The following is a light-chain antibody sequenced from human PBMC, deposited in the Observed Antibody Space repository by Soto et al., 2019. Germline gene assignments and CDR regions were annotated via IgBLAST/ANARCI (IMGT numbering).Light chain of an antibody. CDR3: QQYGGSPRT. CDR2: AAS. CDR1: RSSSNY. V-gene: IGKV3-20*01. J-gene: IGKJ5*01. Sequence: LTQFAATLSFSPGERATLSCTASRSSSNYLAWYQHRPGQSPRLLIYAASSRATGVPDRFSGGGSATEFTLTVSRLEPEDFAVYYCQQYGGSPRTFGQGTRLEIK.